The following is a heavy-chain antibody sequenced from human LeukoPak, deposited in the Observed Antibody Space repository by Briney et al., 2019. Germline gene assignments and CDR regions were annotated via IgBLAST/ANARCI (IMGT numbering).Heavy chain of an antibody. CDR1: GFTFSSYA. V-gene: IGHV3-64*01. Sequence: PGGSLRLSCAASGFTFSSYAMHWVRQAPGKGLEYVSAISSNGGSTYYANSVRGRFTISRDNSKNTLYLQMGSLRAEDMAVYYCARAYYGSGSYSLDYWGQGTLVTVSS. CDR3: ARAYYGSGSYSLDY. J-gene: IGHJ4*02. CDR2: ISSNGGST. D-gene: IGHD3-10*01.